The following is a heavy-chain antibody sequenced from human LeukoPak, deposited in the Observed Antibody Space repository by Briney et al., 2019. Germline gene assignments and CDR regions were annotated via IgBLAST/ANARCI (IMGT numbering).Heavy chain of an antibody. J-gene: IGHJ6*03. Sequence: LTGGSLRLSCAASGFTFSSYAMHWVRQAPGKGLEWVAVISYDGSNKYYADSVKGRFTISRDNSKNTLYLQMNSLRAEDTAVYYCARDSHGYGDYPIPHYYYYMDVWGKGTTVTVSS. V-gene: IGHV3-30-3*01. CDR2: ISYDGSNK. D-gene: IGHD4-17*01. CDR3: ARDSHGYGDYPIPHYYYYMDV. CDR1: GFTFSSYA.